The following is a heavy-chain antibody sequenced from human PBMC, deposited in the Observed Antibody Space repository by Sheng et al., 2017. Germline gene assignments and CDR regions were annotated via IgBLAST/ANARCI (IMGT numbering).Heavy chain of an antibody. J-gene: IGHJ4*02. CDR1: GFTFSSYG. Sequence: QVQLVESGGGVVQPGRSLRLSCAASGFTFSSYGMHWVRQAPGKGLEWVAVISYDGSNKYYADSVKGRFTISRDNSKATLYLQMNSLRVEDTAVYYCAKDRGGMASDYWGQGTLVTVSS. V-gene: IGHV3-30*18. CDR3: AKDRGGMASDY. CDR2: ISYDGSNK. D-gene: IGHD3-16*01.